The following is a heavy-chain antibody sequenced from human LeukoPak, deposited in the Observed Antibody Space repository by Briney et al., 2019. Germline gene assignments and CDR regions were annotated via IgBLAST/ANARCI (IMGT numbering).Heavy chain of an antibody. V-gene: IGHV3-23*01. Sequence: RGSLRLSCAVSGVWFSNYGINWVRQAPGKGLEWVSVISGNGDDAFYADSVKGLFRISRDNSKNTVYLQMNSLRADDTAVYYCAKRDWPYYFDYWGQGTLVAVSS. CDR1: GVWFSNYG. J-gene: IGHJ4*01. CDR2: ISGNGDDA. D-gene: IGHD3/OR15-3a*01. CDR3: AKRDWPYYFDY.